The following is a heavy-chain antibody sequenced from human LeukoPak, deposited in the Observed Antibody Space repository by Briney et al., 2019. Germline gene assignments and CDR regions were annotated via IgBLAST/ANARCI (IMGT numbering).Heavy chain of an antibody. CDR2: ISYDGSNK. CDR1: AFTFSSYG. CDR3: ARGTWDY. J-gene: IGHJ4*02. V-gene: IGHV3-30*03. Sequence: GGSLRPSCAASAFTFSSYGMHWVRQAPGKGLEWVAVISYDGSNKYYADSVKGRFTISRDNAKNTLYLQMNSLRAEDTAVYYCARGTWDYWGQGTLVTVSS.